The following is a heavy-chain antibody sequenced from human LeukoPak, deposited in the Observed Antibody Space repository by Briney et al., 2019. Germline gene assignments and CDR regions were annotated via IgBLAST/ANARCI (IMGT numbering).Heavy chain of an antibody. Sequence: SETLSLTCTVSGYSISSGYYWGWIRQPPGKGLEWIGSIYNSGSTYYNPSLKSRVTISVDTSKNQFSLKLSSVTAADTAVYYCARTTEGYCRSISCYGFDYYYYMDVWGKGTTVTISS. D-gene: IGHD2-2*01. CDR2: IYNSGST. J-gene: IGHJ6*03. CDR3: ARTTEGYCRSISCYGFDYYYYMDV. V-gene: IGHV4-38-2*02. CDR1: GYSISSGYY.